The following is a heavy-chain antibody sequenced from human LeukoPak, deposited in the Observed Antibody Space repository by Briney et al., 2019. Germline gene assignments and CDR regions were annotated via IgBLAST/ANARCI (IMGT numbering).Heavy chain of an antibody. J-gene: IGHJ4*02. D-gene: IGHD4-17*01. V-gene: IGHV3-7*03. CDR2: IKQDGSEK. CDR3: AKDTYGTVTTPIDY. Sequence: GGSLRLSCAASGFTFSSYWMSWVRQAPGKGLEWVANIKQDGSEKYYVDSVKGRFTISRDNAKNSLYLQMNSLRAEDTAVYYCAKDTYGTVTTPIDYWGQGTLVTVSS. CDR1: GFTFSSYW.